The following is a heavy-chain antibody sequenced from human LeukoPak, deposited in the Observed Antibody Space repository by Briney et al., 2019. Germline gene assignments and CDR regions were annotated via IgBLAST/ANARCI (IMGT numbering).Heavy chain of an antibody. V-gene: IGHV3-74*01. Sequence: PGGSLRLSCAASGFTFSSYEMNWVRQAPGKGLVWVSRINSDGSSTSYADSVKGRFTISRDNAKNTLYLQMNSLRAEDTAVYYCARENWGLLGDAFDIWGQGTMVTVSS. J-gene: IGHJ3*02. CDR2: INSDGSST. CDR3: ARENWGLLGDAFDI. CDR1: GFTFSSYE. D-gene: IGHD7-27*01.